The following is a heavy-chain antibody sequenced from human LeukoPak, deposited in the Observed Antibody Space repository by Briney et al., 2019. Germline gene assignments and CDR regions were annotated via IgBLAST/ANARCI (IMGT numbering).Heavy chain of an antibody. CDR2: IDPSDSYT. V-gene: IGHV5-10-1*01. J-gene: IGHJ4*02. D-gene: IGHD6-19*01. CDR1: GYSFTSYW. Sequence: GESLKISCKGSGYSFTSYWISWVRQMPGKGLEWMGRIDPSDSYTNYSPSFQGHVTISADKSISTAYLQWSSLKASDTAMYYRAISDEWLVNYFDYWGQGTLVTVSS. CDR3: AISDEWLVNYFDY.